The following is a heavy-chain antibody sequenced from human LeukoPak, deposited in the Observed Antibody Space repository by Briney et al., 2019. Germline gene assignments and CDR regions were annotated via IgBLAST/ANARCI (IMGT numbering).Heavy chain of an antibody. J-gene: IGHJ4*02. D-gene: IGHD4-17*01. V-gene: IGHV3-43*02. CDR3: ARDWTTVTSPYFDY. CDR2: IREDGRTT. Sequence: PGGSLRLSCAASGFTFDDYAMHWVRQAPGKGLEWVSLIREDGRTTYYVDSVKGRFAISRDNAKNSLYLQMNSLRAEDTAVYYCARDWTTVTSPYFDYWGQGTLVTVSS. CDR1: GFTFDDYA.